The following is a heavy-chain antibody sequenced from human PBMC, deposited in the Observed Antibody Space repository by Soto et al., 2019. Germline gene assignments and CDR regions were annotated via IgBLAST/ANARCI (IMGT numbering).Heavy chain of an antibody. CDR2: VHHSWGS. CDR3: ARQGFGPLHGLVDV. J-gene: IGHJ6*02. D-gene: IGHD3-10*01. CDR1: GGSISSYY. V-gene: IGHV4-59*08. Sequence: QVQLQESGPGLVKPSEALSLSCTVSGGSISSYYWSWFRQSPGKRLEWIGYVHHSWGSSYNPSLQSRVAISLGTSEGEFSLKVTSVTATDKAVYYCARQGFGPLHGLVDVWGQGTTVTVSS.